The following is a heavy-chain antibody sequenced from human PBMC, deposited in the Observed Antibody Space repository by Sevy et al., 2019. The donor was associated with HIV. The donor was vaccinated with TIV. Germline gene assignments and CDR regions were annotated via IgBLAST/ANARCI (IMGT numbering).Heavy chain of an antibody. V-gene: IGHV3-72*01. CDR1: GFTFSDHY. Sequence: GGSLRLSCAASGFTFSDHYMEWVRRAPGKGLEWVGRPRNKADSYTTEYAASVKGRFTISRDDSKNSLYLQMNSLKTEDTAVYYCATHAGIAAAGRVFDYWVQGTLVTVSS. D-gene: IGHD6-13*01. CDR2: PRNKADSYTT. CDR3: ATHAGIAAAGRVFDY. J-gene: IGHJ4*02.